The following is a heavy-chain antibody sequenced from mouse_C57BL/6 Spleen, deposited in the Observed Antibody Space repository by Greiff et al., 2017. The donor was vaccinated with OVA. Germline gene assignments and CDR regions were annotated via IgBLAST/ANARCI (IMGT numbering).Heavy chain of an antibody. CDR2: IYPGSGST. V-gene: IGHV1-55*01. CDR3: ASYGSSYDYAMDY. CDR1: GYTFTSYW. J-gene: IGHJ4*01. Sequence: QVQLQQPGAELVKPGASVKMSCKASGYTFTSYWITWVKQRPGQGLEWIGDIYPGSGSTNYNEKFKSKATLTVDTSSSTAYMQLSSLTSEDSAVDYCASYGSSYDYAMDYWGQGTSVTVSS. D-gene: IGHD1-1*01.